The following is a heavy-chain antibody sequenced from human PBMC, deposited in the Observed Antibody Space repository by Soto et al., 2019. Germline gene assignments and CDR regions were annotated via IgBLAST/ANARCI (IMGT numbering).Heavy chain of an antibody. D-gene: IGHD2-15*01. V-gene: IGHV2-5*02. J-gene: IGHJ6*02. Sequence: QITLKESGPTLVKPTQTLTLTCTFSGFSLSTSGVGVAWIRQPPGKALECLALIYWDDDKRYRPSLESRLTITKDTSKIHVVLTMTNMDSVDTATYYCAYLPCSGGSCYWFSFSGMDVWGQGTTVTVSS. CDR3: AYLPCSGGSCYWFSFSGMDV. CDR2: IYWDDDK. CDR1: GFSLSTSGVG.